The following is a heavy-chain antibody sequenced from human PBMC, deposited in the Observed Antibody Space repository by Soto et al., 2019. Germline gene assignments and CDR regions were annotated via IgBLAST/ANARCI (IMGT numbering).Heavy chain of an antibody. V-gene: IGHV1-8*01. CDR3: ARGGLVYAGIDS. CDR2: TNPNSGNT. CDR1: GYTFTSFE. D-gene: IGHD2-8*01. J-gene: IGHJ4*02. Sequence: QVQLVQSGAEVKKPGASVKVSCQASGYTFTSFEINWVRQAAGQGLEWMGWTNPNSGNTVYAQKFRGRVTMTSNTSISASYMELNSLSSDDTALYYCARGGLVYAGIDSWGQGTLVTVSS.